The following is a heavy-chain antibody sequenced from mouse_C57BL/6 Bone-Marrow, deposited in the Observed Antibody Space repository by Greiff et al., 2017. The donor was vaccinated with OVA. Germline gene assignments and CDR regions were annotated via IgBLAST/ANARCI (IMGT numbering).Heavy chain of an antibody. CDR2: INYDGSST. J-gene: IGHJ1*03. V-gene: IGHV5-16*01. D-gene: IGHD4-1*01. CDR3: ARDRTGTRYFDV. Sequence: EVMLVESAGGLVQPGSSMKLSCTASGFTFSDYYMAWVRQVPEKGLEWVANINYDGSSTYYLDSLKSRFIISRDNAKNILYLQMSSLKSEDTATYYCARDRTGTRYFDVWGTGTTVTVSS. CDR1: GFTFSDYY.